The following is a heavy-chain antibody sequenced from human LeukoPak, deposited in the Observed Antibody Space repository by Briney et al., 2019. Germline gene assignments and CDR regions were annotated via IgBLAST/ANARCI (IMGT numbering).Heavy chain of an antibody. CDR2: IAYDGSRA. D-gene: IGHD1-14*01. CDR3: TRYNNDHFDY. Sequence: PGGSLRLSCAGSGFTFGGYGMHWFRQTSGKGLEWVAVIAYDGSRAFYADSVKGRFTISRDNSKNTMSVQMDDLRAEDTAVYYCTRYNNDHFDYWGQGTLGTVSS. J-gene: IGHJ4*02. V-gene: IGHV3-33*01. CDR1: GFTFGGYG.